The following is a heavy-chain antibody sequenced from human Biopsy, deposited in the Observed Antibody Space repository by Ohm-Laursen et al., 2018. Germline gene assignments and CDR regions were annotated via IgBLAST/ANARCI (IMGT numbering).Heavy chain of an antibody. V-gene: IGHV1-2*02. CDR3: ARDPRYGYGSYFDY. CDR1: GYTFTGYY. CDR2: INPNSGVT. Sequence: ASVKVSCKASGYTFTGYYMHWVRQAPGQGLGWMGWINPNSGVTNYTQRFQGRVTMTRDTSISTAYMELSRLRSDDTAVYYCARDPRYGYGSYFDYWGQGTLVAVSS. J-gene: IGHJ4*02. D-gene: IGHD3-10*01.